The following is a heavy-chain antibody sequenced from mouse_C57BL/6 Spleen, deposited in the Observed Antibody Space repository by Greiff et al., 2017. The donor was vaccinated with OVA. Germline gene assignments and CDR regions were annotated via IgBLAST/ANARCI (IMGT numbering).Heavy chain of an antibody. CDR2: ISSGSSTI. CDR3: ARHRGAYFDY. D-gene: IGHD3-1*01. Sequence: EVQRVESGGGLVKPGGSLKLSCTASGFTFSDYGMHWVRQAPEKGLEWVAYISSGSSTIYYADTVKGRFTISRDNAKNTLFLQMTSLRSEDTAMYYCARHRGAYFDYWGQGTTLTVSS. CDR1: GFTFSDYG. V-gene: IGHV5-17*01. J-gene: IGHJ2*01.